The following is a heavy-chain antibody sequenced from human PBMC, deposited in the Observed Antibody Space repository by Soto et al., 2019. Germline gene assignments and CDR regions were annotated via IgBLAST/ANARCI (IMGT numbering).Heavy chain of an antibody. J-gene: IGHJ4*02. Sequence: EVQLLESGGGLVQPGGSLRLSCAASGITFSSYAMSWVRQAPGKGLEWVSGISDSGGSTYYADSVKGRFTISRDNSKNTLYLQMNSLRAEDTAVYYCAKEDYGDYGFDYWGQGTLVTVSS. CDR1: GITFSSYA. V-gene: IGHV3-23*01. CDR3: AKEDYGDYGFDY. CDR2: ISDSGGST. D-gene: IGHD4-17*01.